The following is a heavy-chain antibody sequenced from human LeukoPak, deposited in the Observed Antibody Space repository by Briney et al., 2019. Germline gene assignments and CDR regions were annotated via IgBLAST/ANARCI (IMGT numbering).Heavy chain of an antibody. CDR3: ARAGAGSSWYYFDY. D-gene: IGHD6-13*01. Sequence: ASVTVSCTASGYTFTGYYMHWVRQAPGQGLEWMGWINPNSGGTNYAQKFQGRVTMTRDTSISTAYMELSRLRSDDTAVYYCARAGAGSSWYYFDYWGQGTLVTVSS. CDR1: GYTFTGYY. CDR2: INPNSGGT. V-gene: IGHV1-2*02. J-gene: IGHJ4*02.